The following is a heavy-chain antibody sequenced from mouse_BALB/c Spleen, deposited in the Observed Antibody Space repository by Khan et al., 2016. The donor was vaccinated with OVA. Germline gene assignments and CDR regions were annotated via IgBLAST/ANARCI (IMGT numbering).Heavy chain of an antibody. CDR2: TNPTNGRT. V-gene: IGHV1S81*02. J-gene: IGHJ2*01. Sequence: QVQLQQSGAELVKAGASVKMSCKASGYTFTSYWMHWVKQRLGQGLEWFAETNPTNGRTYYNEKFKSKATLTVDKSSSTAYMLLSGLSFEDSAVYYGSRSERIVDTYFDYWGQGTTLTVSS. CDR3: SRSERIVDTYFDY. D-gene: IGHD1-1*01. CDR1: GYTFTSYW.